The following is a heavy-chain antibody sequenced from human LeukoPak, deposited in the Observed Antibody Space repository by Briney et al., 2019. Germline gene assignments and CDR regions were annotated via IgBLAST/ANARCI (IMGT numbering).Heavy chain of an antibody. Sequence: SDTLSLTCAVSGYSISSSNWWGWIRQPPGKGLEWIGYIYYSGSTYYNPSLKSRVTMSVDTSKDQFSLKLSSVTAVDTAVYYCARSLTGGAYGMDVWGQGTTVTVSS. CDR3: ARSLTGGAYGMDV. J-gene: IGHJ6*02. V-gene: IGHV4-28*01. CDR1: GYSISSSNW. CDR2: IYYSGST. D-gene: IGHD7-27*01.